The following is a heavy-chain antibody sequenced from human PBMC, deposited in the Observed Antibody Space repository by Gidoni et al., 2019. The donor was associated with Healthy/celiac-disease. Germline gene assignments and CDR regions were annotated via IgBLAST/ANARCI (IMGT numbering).Heavy chain of an antibody. D-gene: IGHD6-13*01. V-gene: IGHV3-21*01. CDR1: GFTFISYS. J-gene: IGHJ4*02. Sequence: EVQLVESGGGLVKPGGSLRLSCAASGFTFISYSMNWVRQAPGKGLEWVSSISSSSSYIYYADSVKGRLTISRDNAKNSLYLQMNSLRAEDTAVYYCARDRYTQYSSSWTPFDYWGQGTLVTVSS. CDR2: ISSSSSYI. CDR3: ARDRYTQYSSSWTPFDY.